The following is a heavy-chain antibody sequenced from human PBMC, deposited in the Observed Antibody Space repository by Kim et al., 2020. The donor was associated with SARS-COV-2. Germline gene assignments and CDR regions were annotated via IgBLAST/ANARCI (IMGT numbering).Heavy chain of an antibody. D-gene: IGHD3-3*01. Sequence: KVRFTITRDNSRNTLYLQMNSRRAEDTAVYYCEKVLPHFLEWLLEGYFDYWGQGTLVTVSS. J-gene: IGHJ4*02. V-gene: IGHV3-23*01. CDR3: EKVLPHFLEWLLEGYFDY.